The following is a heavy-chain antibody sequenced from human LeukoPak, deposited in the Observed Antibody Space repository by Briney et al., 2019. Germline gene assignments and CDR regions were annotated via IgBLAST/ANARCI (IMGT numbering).Heavy chain of an antibody. CDR2: IYTSGST. CDR3: ARGSGYCDSSGYYYVATPFDY. V-gene: IGHV4-4*07. CDR1: GGSISSYY. D-gene: IGHD3-22*01. Sequence: PSETPSLTCTVSGGSISSYYWSWIRQPAGKGLEWIGRIYTSGSTNYKPSLKSRVTMSVDTSKNQFSLKLSSVTAADTAVYYCARGSGYCDSSGYYYVATPFDYWGQGTLVTVSS. J-gene: IGHJ4*02.